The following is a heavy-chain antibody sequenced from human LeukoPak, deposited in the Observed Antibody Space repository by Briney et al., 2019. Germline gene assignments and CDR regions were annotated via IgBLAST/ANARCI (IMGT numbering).Heavy chain of an antibody. CDR2: ISKDGGNT. J-gene: IGHJ2*01. D-gene: IGHD6-19*01. V-gene: IGHV3-30-3*02. Sequence: PGRSLRLSCAASGFSFSNYAMHWVRQAPGKGLEWVAVISKDGGNTHCADSVKGRFTVSRDDSKNTLYLQMNSVRSDDTAVYHCAKIHATGWYDWFFDLWGRRSQVTVSS. CDR3: AKIHATGWYDWFFDL. CDR1: GFSFSNYA.